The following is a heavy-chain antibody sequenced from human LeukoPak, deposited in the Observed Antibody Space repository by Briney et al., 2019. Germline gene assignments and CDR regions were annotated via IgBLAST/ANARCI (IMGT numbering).Heavy chain of an antibody. J-gene: IGHJ4*02. CDR3: TARALGTWFSPADFDY. V-gene: IGHV3-15*01. Sequence: PGGSLRLSCAASGFTFDNAWMSWVRQAPGQGLEWVGRTKSKTDGGTTDYAAPVKGRLTISRDASKDTLYLQMDSLKTEDTAVYYCTARALGTWFSPADFDYWGQGTLVTVSS. CDR1: GFTFDNAW. D-gene: IGHD3-10*01. CDR2: TKSKTDGGTT.